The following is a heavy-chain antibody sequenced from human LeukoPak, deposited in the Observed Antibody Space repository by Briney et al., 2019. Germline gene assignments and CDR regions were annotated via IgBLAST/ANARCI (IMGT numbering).Heavy chain of an antibody. CDR1: GGSISSSSYY. V-gene: IGHV4-39*07. Sequence: PSETLSLTCTVSGGSISSSSYYWGWIRQPPGKGLEWIGSIYYSGSTYYNPSLKSRVTISVDTSKNQFSLKLSSVTAADTAVYYCARTGYNWNYGGPPGRFDPWGQGTLVTVSS. CDR3: ARTGYNWNYGGPPGRFDP. CDR2: IYYSGST. J-gene: IGHJ5*02. D-gene: IGHD1-7*01.